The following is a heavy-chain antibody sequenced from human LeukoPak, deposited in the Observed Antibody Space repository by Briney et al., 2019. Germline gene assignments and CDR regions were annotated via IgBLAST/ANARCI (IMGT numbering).Heavy chain of an antibody. J-gene: IGHJ6*02. CDR2: ISWDGGST. D-gene: IGHD6-19*01. CDR3: AKDPSSRYSSGMDYYYGMDV. CDR1: GFTFDDYA. Sequence: GGSLRLSCAASGFTFDDYAMHWVRQAPGKGLEWVSLISWDGGSTYYADSVKGRFTISRDNSKNSLYLQMNSLRAEDTALYYCAKDPSSRYSSGMDYYYGMDVWGQGTTVTVSS. V-gene: IGHV3-43D*03.